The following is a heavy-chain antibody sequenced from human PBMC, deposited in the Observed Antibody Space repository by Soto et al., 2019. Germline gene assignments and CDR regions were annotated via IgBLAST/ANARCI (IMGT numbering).Heavy chain of an antibody. Sequence: GSGPTLVNPTQTLTLTCTFSGFSLSTTGMCVSWIRQPPGKALEWLALIDWADDKYYSTSLKTRLTISKDTSKNQVLLTMTNVEPVDTATYFCSRAVGGFTYGYPDYWGQGTLVTVSS. CDR3: SRAVGGFTYGYPDY. J-gene: IGHJ4*02. V-gene: IGHV2-70*01. CDR1: GFSLSTTGMC. CDR2: IDWADDK. D-gene: IGHD5-18*01.